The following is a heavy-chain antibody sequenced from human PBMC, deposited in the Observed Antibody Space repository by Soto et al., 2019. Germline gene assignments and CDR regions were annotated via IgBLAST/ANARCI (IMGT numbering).Heavy chain of an antibody. CDR2: IYPGDSDT. Sequence: GESLKISCKGSGYSFTNYWIAWVRQMPGKGLERMGIIYPGDSDTRYSPSFQGQITISADKSISTAYLQWSSLKASDTAMFYCARQTVTYCTAHDWYSGIDYWGQGTLVTVSS. CDR3: ARQTVTYCTAHDWYSGIDY. CDR1: GYSFTNYW. J-gene: IGHJ4*02. V-gene: IGHV5-51*01. D-gene: IGHD2-8*02.